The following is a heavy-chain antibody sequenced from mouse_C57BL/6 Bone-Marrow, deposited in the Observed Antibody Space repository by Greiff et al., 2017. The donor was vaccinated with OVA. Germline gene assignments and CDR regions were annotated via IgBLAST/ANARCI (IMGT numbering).Heavy chain of an antibody. CDR3: THIFITTVVAKAY. J-gene: IGHJ3*01. Sequence: VQLQQSGAELVRPGASVKLSCTASGFNIKDDYMHWVKQRPEQGLEWIGWIDPENGDTEYASKFQGKATITADTSSNTAYLQLSSLTSEDTAVYYCTHIFITTVVAKAYWGQGTLVTVSA. V-gene: IGHV14-4*01. D-gene: IGHD1-1*01. CDR1: GFNIKDDY. CDR2: IDPENGDT.